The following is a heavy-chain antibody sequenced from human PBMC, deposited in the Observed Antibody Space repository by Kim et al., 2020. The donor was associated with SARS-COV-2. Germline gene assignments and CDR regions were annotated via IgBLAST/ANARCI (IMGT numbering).Heavy chain of an antibody. D-gene: IGHD3-10*02. Sequence: GGSLRLSCAASGFTFSGSTVHWVRQAPGKGLEWVARIRTKGNSYATGYSASVKGTFTIARDDSKNTAYLQRNRLKTEDTAVYYSKCWTSASPVDYWGQGTLVTVSS. CDR2: IRTKGNSYAT. CDR3: KCWTSASPVDY. V-gene: IGHV3-73*01. CDR1: GFTFSGST. J-gene: IGHJ4*02.